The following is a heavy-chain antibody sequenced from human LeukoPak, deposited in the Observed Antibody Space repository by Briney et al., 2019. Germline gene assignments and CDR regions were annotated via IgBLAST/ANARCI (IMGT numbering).Heavy chain of an antibody. D-gene: IGHD3-22*01. CDR1: GGTFSSYA. J-gene: IGHJ4*02. CDR2: IIPIFGTA. CDR3: ARVDLGGSGYFFDL. Sequence: SVKVSCKASGGTFSSYAISWVRQAPGQGLEWMGGIIPIFGTANYAQKFQGRVTITADESTSTAYMELSSLRSEDTAVYYCARVDLGGSGYFFDLWGQGALVTVSS. V-gene: IGHV1-69*13.